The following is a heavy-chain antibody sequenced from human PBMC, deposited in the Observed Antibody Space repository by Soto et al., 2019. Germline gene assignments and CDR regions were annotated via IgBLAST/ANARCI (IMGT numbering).Heavy chain of an antibody. CDR1: GGSISSGDYY. V-gene: IGHV4-30-4*01. CDR3: ARDMIRGYSSSWSGDGMDV. Sequence: LSLTCTVSGGSISSGDYYWSWIRQPPGKGLEWIGYIYYSGSTYYNPSLKSRVTISVDTSKNQFSLKLSSVTAADTAVYYCARDMIRGYSSSWSGDGMDVWGQGTTVTVSS. D-gene: IGHD6-13*01. J-gene: IGHJ6*02. CDR2: IYYSGST.